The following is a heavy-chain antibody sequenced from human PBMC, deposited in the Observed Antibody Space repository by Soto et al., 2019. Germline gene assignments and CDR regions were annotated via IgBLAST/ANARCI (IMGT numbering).Heavy chain of an antibody. CDR3: ARDTWFGEPYDAFDI. V-gene: IGHV1-18*01. CDR1: GYTFTSYG. J-gene: IGHJ3*02. D-gene: IGHD3-10*01. Sequence: ASVKVSCKASGYTFTSYGISWVRQAPGQGLEWMGWISAYNGNTNYAQKLQGRVTMTTDTSTSTAYMELRSLRSDDTAVYYCARDTWFGEPYDAFDIWGQGTMVTVSS. CDR2: ISAYNGNT.